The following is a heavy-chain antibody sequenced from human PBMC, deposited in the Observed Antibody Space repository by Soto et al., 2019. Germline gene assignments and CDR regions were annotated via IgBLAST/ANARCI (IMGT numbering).Heavy chain of an antibody. V-gene: IGHV3-23*01. CDR2: ISGSAVYT. Sequence: GGSLRLSCAASGFTFSNYAMSWVRQAPGKGLEWVSSISGSAVYTYYADSVKGRFTISRDNSKNTLFLQMNSLRAEDSAVYYCAKDFIAETVTPYYYFDAWGQGILVTVSS. J-gene: IGHJ4*02. D-gene: IGHD6-13*01. CDR1: GFTFSNYA. CDR3: AKDFIAETVTPYYYFDA.